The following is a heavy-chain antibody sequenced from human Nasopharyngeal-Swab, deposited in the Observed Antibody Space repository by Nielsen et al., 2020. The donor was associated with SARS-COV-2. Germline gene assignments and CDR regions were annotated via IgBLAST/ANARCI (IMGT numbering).Heavy chain of an antibody. CDR2: ISSSSSYI. D-gene: IGHD6-13*01. J-gene: IGHJ4*02. Sequence: GGSLRLSCAASGFTFSSYSMNWVRQAPGKGLEWVSSISSSSSYIYYADSVKGRFTISRDNSTNTLYLQMNSLSAEDTALYYCARVRGVSSKWYPFDYWGQGTLVTVSS. V-gene: IGHV3-21*01. CDR1: GFTFSSYS. CDR3: ARVRGVSSKWYPFDY.